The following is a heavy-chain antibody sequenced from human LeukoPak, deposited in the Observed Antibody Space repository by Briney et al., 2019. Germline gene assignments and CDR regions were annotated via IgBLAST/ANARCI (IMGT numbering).Heavy chain of an antibody. CDR3: VKDRPCGTCKPMDA. Sequence: GGSLRLSCSASGFTYTDYSMSWVRQVPGKGLEWVSGLGRTGEYKYYADSVKGRSTISRDNSNDMVFLQMNSLRAEDTAIYYCVKDRPCGTCKPMDAWGQGTTV. J-gene: IGHJ6*02. CDR1: GFTYTDYS. CDR2: LGRTGEYK. D-gene: IGHD2-21*01. V-gene: IGHV3-23*01.